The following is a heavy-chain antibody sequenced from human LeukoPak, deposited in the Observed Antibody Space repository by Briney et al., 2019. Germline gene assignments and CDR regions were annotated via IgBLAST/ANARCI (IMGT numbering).Heavy chain of an antibody. D-gene: IGHD3-3*01. CDR3: ARGDRISIFGVVIIARFDP. CDR2: INPNSGGT. CDR1: GYTFIDSY. J-gene: IGHJ5*02. Sequence: ASVTVSCKASGYTFIDSYMHWVRQAPGEGLEWMGWINPNSGGTNYAQKFQGWVTMTRDTSISTAYMELSRLRSDDTAVYYCARGDRISIFGVVIIARFDPWGQGTLVTVSS. V-gene: IGHV1-2*04.